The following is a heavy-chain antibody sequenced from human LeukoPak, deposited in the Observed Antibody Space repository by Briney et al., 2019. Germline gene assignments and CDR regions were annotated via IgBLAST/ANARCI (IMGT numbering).Heavy chain of an antibody. CDR2: ISSSSSYI. D-gene: IGHD2-2*02. CDR1: GFTFSSYS. CDR3: ARASPLGYCSSTSCYTVDY. J-gene: IGHJ4*02. Sequence: GGSLRLSCAPSGFTFSSYSMNWVRQAPGKGLEWVSSISSSSSYIYYADSVKGRFTISRDNAKNSLYLQMNSLRAEDTAVYYCARASPLGYCSSTSCYTVDYWGQGTLVTVSS. V-gene: IGHV3-21*01.